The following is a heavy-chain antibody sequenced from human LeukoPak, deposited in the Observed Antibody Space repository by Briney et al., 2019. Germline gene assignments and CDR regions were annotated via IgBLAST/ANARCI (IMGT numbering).Heavy chain of an antibody. J-gene: IGHJ4*02. Sequence: GSLRLSCAASGFSFSIYAMSWVRQAPGKGLEWVSAISGSGGATYYADSVKGRFTVSRDNSMSTLYLQMNSLRAEDTAVYYCARGQGGVMITFGGVIVFDYWGQGTLVPVSS. CDR1: GFSFSIYA. CDR2: ISGSGGAT. V-gene: IGHV3-23*01. D-gene: IGHD3-16*02. CDR3: ARGQGGVMITFGGVIVFDY.